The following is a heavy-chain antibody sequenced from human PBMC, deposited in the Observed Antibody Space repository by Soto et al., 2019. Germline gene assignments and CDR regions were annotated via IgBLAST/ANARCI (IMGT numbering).Heavy chain of an antibody. CDR3: ARENYYGSGITGYYYGMDV. CDR2: IYHSGST. CDR1: GGSISSSNW. Sequence: LSLTCAVSGGSISSSNWWSWVRQPPGKGLEWIGEIYHSGSTNYNPSLKSRVTISVDKSKNQFSLKLSSVTAADTAVYYCARENYYGSGITGYYYGMDVWGQGTTVTVSS. V-gene: IGHV4-4*02. D-gene: IGHD3-10*01. J-gene: IGHJ6*02.